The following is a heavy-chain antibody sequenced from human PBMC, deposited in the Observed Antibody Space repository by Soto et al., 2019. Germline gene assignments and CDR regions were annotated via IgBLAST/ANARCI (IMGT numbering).Heavy chain of an antibody. CDR3: ARLGWPPYYYYMDV. CDR2: IWYDGSNK. Sequence: AGGSLRLSCAASGFTFSSYGMHWVRQAPGKGLEWVAVIWYDGSNKYYADSVEGRFTISRDNSKNTLYLQMNSLRAEDTAVYYCARLGWPPYYYYMDVWGKGTRSPSP. V-gene: IGHV3-33*01. CDR1: GFTFSSYG. D-gene: IGHD2-15*01. J-gene: IGHJ6*03.